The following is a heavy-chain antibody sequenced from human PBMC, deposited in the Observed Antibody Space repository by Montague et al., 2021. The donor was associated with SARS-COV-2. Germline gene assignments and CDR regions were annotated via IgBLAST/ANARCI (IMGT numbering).Heavy chain of an antibody. V-gene: IGHV4-39*07. CDR1: GGSISSNSYY. Sequence: SETLSLTCTVSGGSISSNSYYWGWIRQPPGQGLEWIGSIYYSGRXXYNPSLKSRVTISVDTSKNQFSLKLSSVTAADAAVYYCARVFPRWLQFDPYFDYWGQGTLVTVSS. CDR2: IYYSGRX. D-gene: IGHD5-24*01. J-gene: IGHJ4*02. CDR3: ARVFPRWLQFDPYFDY.